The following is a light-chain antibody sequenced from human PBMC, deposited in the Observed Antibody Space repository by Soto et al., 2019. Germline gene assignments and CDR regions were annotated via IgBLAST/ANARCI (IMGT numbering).Light chain of an antibody. V-gene: IGKV1-5*01. Sequence: DIQMTQSPSNLSASVGDRVTITCRASQSISSWLDWYQQKPGKAPKLLIYDASSLESGVPSRFSGSGSGTEFTLTISSLQPDDFATYYCQQYNSYSPYTFGQGTKLEIK. CDR3: QQYNSYSPYT. CDR2: DAS. J-gene: IGKJ2*01. CDR1: QSISSW.